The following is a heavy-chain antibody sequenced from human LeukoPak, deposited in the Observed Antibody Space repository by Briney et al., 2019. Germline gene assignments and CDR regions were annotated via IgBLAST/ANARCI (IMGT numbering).Heavy chain of an antibody. CDR1: GFTFSSYS. D-gene: IGHD3-22*01. V-gene: IGHV3-23*01. Sequence: GGSLRLSCAASGFTFSSYSMNWVRQAPGKGLEWVSAISGSGGRTQYADFVKGRFTISRHNSQNPLYLQMNSVRAEDTALYYCAKDRIVVVISPPSWYFDLWGHGTLVTVSS. CDR3: AKDRIVVVISPPSWYFDL. CDR2: ISGSGGRT. J-gene: IGHJ2*01.